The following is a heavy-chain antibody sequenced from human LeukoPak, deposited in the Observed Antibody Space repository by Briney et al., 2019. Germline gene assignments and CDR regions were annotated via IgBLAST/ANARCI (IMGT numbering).Heavy chain of an antibody. CDR3: ARRDYGDHGDYYYYYMDV. D-gene: IGHD4-17*01. CDR2: INSDGSST. V-gene: IGHV3-74*01. CDR1: GFTFSSYW. J-gene: IGHJ6*03. Sequence: GGSLRLSCAASGFTFSSYWMHWVRQAPGKGLVWVSRINSDGSSTSYADSVKGRFTISRDNAKNSLYLQMNSLRAEDTAVYYCARRDYGDHGDYYYYYMDVWGKGTTVTVSS.